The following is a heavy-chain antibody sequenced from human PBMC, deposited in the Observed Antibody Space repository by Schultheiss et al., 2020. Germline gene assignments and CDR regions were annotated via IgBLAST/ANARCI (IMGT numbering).Heavy chain of an antibody. V-gene: IGHV3-9*01. Sequence: SLKIPCEASGFTFDDSAMHWVRQAPGKGPEWVSGISWNSVSIVYADSARGRFTISRDNAKKSLYLQMNSLRAEDTALYYCAKRKQRAFDIWGQGTMVTVSS. CDR3: AKRKQRAFDI. J-gene: IGHJ3*02. CDR2: ISWNSVSI. D-gene: IGHD6-25*01. CDR1: GFTFDDSA.